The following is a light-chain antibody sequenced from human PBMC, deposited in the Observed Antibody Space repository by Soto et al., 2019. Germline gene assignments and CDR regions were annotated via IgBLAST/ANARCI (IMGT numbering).Light chain of an antibody. CDR3: CSYKRSGSFA. CDR2: EVN. V-gene: IGLV2-23*02. Sequence: QSVLTQPASVSGSPGQPITISCTGTSSDVGIYNLVSWYQHFPGKAPKLMIYEVNKRPSGVSNRFSGSKSGSTASLTISGLQADDEADYYCCSYKRSGSFAFGTGTKVTVL. CDR1: SSDVGIYNL. J-gene: IGLJ1*01.